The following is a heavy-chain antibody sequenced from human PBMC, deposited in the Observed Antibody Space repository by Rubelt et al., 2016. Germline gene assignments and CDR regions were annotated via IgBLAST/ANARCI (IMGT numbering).Heavy chain of an antibody. Sequence: GQGLEWMGWINPNSGGTNYAQKFQERVTITRDMSTSTAYMELSSLRSEDTAVYYCAAMGRITVGFWFDPWGQGTLVTVSS. V-gene: IGHV1-58*01. J-gene: IGHJ5*02. CDR3: AAMGRITVGFWFDP. CDR2: INPNSGGT. D-gene: IGHD5-24*01.